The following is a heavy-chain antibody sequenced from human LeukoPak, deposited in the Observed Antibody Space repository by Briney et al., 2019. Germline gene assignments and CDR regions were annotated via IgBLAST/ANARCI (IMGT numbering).Heavy chain of an antibody. D-gene: IGHD1-14*01. CDR1: GGSFSGYY. J-gene: IGHJ4*02. Sequence: SETLSLTCAVYGGSFSGYYWSWIRQPPGKGLEWIGEINHSGSTNYNPSLKSRVTISVDTSKNQFSLKLSSVTAADTAVYYCATRIKRRYFDYWGQGTLVTVSS. V-gene: IGHV4-34*01. CDR2: INHSGST. CDR3: ATRIKRRYFDY.